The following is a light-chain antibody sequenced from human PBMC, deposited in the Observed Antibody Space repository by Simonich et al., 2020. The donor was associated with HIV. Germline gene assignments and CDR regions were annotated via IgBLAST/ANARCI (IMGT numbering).Light chain of an antibody. CDR3: QQYNNWPPSWT. J-gene: IGKJ1*01. CDR2: GAS. CDR1: QSVSIH. V-gene: IGKV3-15*01. Sequence: EIVMTQSPATLSVSPGERATLSCRVSQSVSIHLAWYQQKPGQAPRLLIYGASTRATGIPARFSGSGSGTEFTLTISSLQSEDFAVYYCQQYNNWPPSWTFGQGTKVEIK.